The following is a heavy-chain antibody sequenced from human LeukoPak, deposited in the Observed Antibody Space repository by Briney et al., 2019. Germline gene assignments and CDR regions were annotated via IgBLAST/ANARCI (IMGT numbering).Heavy chain of an antibody. CDR2: IYTSGST. D-gene: IGHD4-17*01. Sequence: PSQTLSLTCTVSGGSISSGSYYWSWIRQSAGKGLEWIGRIYTSGSTNYNPSLKSRVTISVDTSKNQFSLKLSSVTAADAAVYYCAREVLATVTTFWFDLWGQGTLVTVSS. V-gene: IGHV4-61*02. CDR1: GGSISSGSYY. J-gene: IGHJ4*02. CDR3: AREVLATVTTFWFDL.